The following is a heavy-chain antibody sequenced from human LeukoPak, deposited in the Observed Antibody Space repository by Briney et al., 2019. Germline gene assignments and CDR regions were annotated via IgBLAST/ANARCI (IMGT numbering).Heavy chain of an antibody. CDR3: ARGNWFDP. CDR1: GGSISIYY. J-gene: IGHJ5*02. CDR2: IYTSGST. Sequence: SESLSLTCTVSGGSISIYYWSWIRQPAGKGLEWVGRIYTSGSTNYNPSLKSRVTMSVDTSKNQFSLKLSAVTAADTALYYCARGNWFDPWGQGTLVTVSS. V-gene: IGHV4-4*07.